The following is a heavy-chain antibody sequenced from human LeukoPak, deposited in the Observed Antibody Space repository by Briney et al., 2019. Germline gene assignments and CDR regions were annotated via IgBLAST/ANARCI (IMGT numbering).Heavy chain of an antibody. D-gene: IGHD4-17*01. J-gene: IGHJ6*02. CDR1: GGTFSSYA. CDR2: SIPILGIA. V-gene: IGHV1-69*04. Sequence: SVKVSCKASGGTFSSYAISWVRQAPGQGLEWMGRSIPILGIANYAQKFQGRVTITADKSTSTAYMELSSLRSEDTAVYYCARDFGHAVTTTVIRYYGMDVWGQGTTVTVSS. CDR3: ARDFGHAVTTTVIRYYGMDV.